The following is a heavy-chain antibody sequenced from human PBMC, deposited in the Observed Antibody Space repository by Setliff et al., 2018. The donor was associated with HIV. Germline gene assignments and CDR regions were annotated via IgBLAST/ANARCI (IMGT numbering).Heavy chain of an antibody. CDR2: IKQDGSEK. Sequence: GGSLRLSCAASGFTFSTYAMTWVRQAPGKGLEWVANIKQDGSEKYYVDSVKGRFTISRDNGKNSLYLQMNSLRAEDTAVYYCASTLPQYTNLFDYWGQGTLVTVSS. V-gene: IGHV3-7*03. CDR3: ASTLPQYTNLFDY. CDR1: GFTFSTYA. J-gene: IGHJ4*02. D-gene: IGHD5-18*01.